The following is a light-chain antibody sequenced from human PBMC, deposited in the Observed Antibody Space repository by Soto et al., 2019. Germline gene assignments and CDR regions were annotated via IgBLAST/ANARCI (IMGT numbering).Light chain of an antibody. CDR3: CSLGSGYTMM. V-gene: IGLV2-11*01. CDR2: NVN. J-gene: IGLJ3*02. CDR1: SSDVGGYKY. Sequence: QSALTQPRSVSGSPGQSVTISCTGTSSDVGGYKYVSWYRQAPDNAPKLIIYNVNERPSGVPDRFSGSKSGTTASLKISGLQAEEEADYYCCSLGSGYTMMFGGGTKLTVL.